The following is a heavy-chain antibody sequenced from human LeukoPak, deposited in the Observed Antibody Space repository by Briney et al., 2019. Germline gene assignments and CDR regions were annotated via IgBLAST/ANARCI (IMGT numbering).Heavy chain of an antibody. Sequence: PSGTLSLTCAVSGGSISSTNWWSWVRQPPGKGLEWIGEIYHSGSTNYNPSLKSRVTISVDKSKNQFSLKLSYVTAADTAVYYCARVRFGEFAFDYWGQGTLVTVSS. J-gene: IGHJ4*02. D-gene: IGHD3-10*01. V-gene: IGHV4-4*02. CDR3: ARVRFGEFAFDY. CDR2: IYHSGST. CDR1: GGSISSTNW.